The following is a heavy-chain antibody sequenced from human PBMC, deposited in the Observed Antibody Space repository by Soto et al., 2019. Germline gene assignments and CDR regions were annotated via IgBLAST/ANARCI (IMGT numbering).Heavy chain of an antibody. CDR1: GFTFSTAW. J-gene: IGHJ4*02. Sequence: GGSLRLSCAASGFTFSTAWINWVRQAPGKGLEWVGRIKSQVNGGTPDFAAPVRGRFAISRDDSRSMVYLQMNRLKTEDTAVYYCASSLLTPFDYWGQGTLVTVSS. CDR2: IKSQVNGGTP. CDR3: ASSLLTPFDY. D-gene: IGHD7-27*01. V-gene: IGHV3-15*07.